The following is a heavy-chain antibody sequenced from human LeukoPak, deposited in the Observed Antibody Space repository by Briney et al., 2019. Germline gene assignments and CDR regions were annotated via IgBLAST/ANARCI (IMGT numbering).Heavy chain of an antibody. V-gene: IGHV4-4*02. CDR3: ARGVVAAPQTFDY. Sequence: KPSETLSLTCAVSGGSISSSNWWSWVRQPPGKGLEWIGEIYHSGSTNYNPSLKSRVTISVDTSKNQFSLKLSSVTAADTAVYYCARGVVAAPQTFDYWGQGTLVTVSS. CDR1: GGSISSSNW. CDR2: IYHSGST. J-gene: IGHJ4*02. D-gene: IGHD2-15*01.